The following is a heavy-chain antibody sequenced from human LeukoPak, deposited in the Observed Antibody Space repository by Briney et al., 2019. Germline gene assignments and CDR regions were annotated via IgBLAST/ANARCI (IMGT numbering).Heavy chain of an antibody. D-gene: IGHD5-18*01. V-gene: IGHV4-39*02. J-gene: IGHJ4*02. Sequence: SETLSLTCTVSGGSISSSSYYWGWIRQPPGKGLEWIGSIYYSGSTYYNPSLKSRVTISVDTSKNQFSLKLSSVTAADTAVYYCARDPGQLTLDYWGQGTLVTVSS. CDR2: IYYSGST. CDR3: ARDPGQLTLDY. CDR1: GGSISSSSYY.